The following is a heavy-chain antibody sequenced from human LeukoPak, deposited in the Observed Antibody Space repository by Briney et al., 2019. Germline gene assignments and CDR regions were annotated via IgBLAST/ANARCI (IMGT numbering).Heavy chain of an antibody. CDR1: GYSFTSYW. CDR3: ARHDSGYDSNMDV. V-gene: IGHV5-51*01. D-gene: IGHD5-12*01. CDR2: IYPGDSDT. Sequence: GESLKISCQGSGYSFTSYWIGWVRPMPRKGLEWMEIIYPGDSDTRYSPSFQGQVTISADKSISTAYLQWSSLKASDTAMYYCARHDSGYDSNMDVWGKGTTVTVSS. J-gene: IGHJ6*03.